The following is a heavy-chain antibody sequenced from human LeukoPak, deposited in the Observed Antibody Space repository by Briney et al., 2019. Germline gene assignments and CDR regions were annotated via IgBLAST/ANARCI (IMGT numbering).Heavy chain of an antibody. V-gene: IGHV4-31*03. CDR1: GGSISSGGYY. CDR3: ARDRSGPNWFDP. CDR2: IYYSGST. J-gene: IGHJ5*02. D-gene: IGHD1-14*01. Sequence: PSQTLSLTCTVSGGSISSGGYYWSWIRQHPGKGLEWIGYIYYSGSTYYNPSLKSRVTISVDTSKNQFSLKLSSVTAADTAVYYCARDRSGPNWFDPWGQGTLVTVSS.